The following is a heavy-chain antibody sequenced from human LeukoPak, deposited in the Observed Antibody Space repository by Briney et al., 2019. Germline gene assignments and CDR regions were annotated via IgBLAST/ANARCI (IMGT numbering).Heavy chain of an antibody. CDR2: IHHAGRT. J-gene: IGHJ4*02. CDR1: GVSISRIDW. CDR3: GKTDIYFNPIDY. D-gene: IGHD3-9*01. V-gene: IGHV4-4*02. Sequence: SGTLCLTCAVSGVSISRIDWWIGTRQPPGPGLEGIGEIHHAGRTRYNPSLKSRVTISMDYSKNQFSLKLTSVTAADTAIYFCGKTDIYFNPIDYWGPGALVTVSS.